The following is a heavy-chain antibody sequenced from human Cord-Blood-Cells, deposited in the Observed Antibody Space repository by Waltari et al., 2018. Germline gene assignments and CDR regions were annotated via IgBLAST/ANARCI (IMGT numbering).Heavy chain of an antibody. J-gene: IGHJ6*02. V-gene: IGHV4-61*01. CDR3: ARDATTALPYYYYYGMDV. CDR1: VGSVSSGSYY. D-gene: IGHD4-17*01. CDR2: IYYSWST. Sequence: QVQLQESGPGLVKPSETLSLTCTVSVGSVSSGSYYWSWIRQPPGKGLAWIGYIYYSWSTNYNPSLKSRVTISVDTSKNQFSLKLSSVTAADTAVYYCARDATTALPYYYYYGMDVWGQGTTVTVSS.